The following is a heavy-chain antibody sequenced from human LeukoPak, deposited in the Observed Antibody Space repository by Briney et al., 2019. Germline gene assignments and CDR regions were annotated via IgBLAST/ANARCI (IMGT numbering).Heavy chain of an antibody. CDR1: GGSFSGYY. Sequence: PSGTLSLTCAVYGGSFSGYYWSWIRQPPGKGLEWIGEINHSGSTNYNPSLKSRVTISVDTSKNQFSLKLSSVTAADTAVYYCARGLKKIAGYSNHDYWGQGTLVTVSS. CDR2: INHSGST. CDR3: ARGLKKIAGYSNHDY. D-gene: IGHD6-13*01. V-gene: IGHV4-34*01. J-gene: IGHJ4*02.